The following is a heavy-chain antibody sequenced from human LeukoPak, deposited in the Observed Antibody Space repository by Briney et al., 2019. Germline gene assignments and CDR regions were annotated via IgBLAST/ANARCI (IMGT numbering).Heavy chain of an antibody. V-gene: IGHV1-69*13. D-gene: IGHD1-26*01. J-gene: IGHJ5*02. CDR1: GGTFSSYA. CDR2: IIPTFGTA. CDR3: ARDYSGEWEQLTGWWFDP. Sequence: SVKVSCKASGGTFSSYAISWVRQAPGQGLEWMGGIIPTFGTANYAQKFQGRVTITADESTSTAYMELSSLRSEDTAVYYCARDYSGEWEQLTGWWFDPWGQGTLVIVSS.